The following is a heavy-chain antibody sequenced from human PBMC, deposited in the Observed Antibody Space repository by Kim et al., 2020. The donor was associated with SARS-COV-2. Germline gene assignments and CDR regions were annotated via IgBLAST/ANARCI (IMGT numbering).Heavy chain of an antibody. CDR3: AKDAGYSGYDPFDS. Sequence: ADAVKDRFTITRNNSKNTLYQQMNSQRAEDTAVYYCAKDAGYSGYDPFDSWGQGSLVTVSS. D-gene: IGHD5-12*01. V-gene: IGHV3-23*01. J-gene: IGHJ4*02.